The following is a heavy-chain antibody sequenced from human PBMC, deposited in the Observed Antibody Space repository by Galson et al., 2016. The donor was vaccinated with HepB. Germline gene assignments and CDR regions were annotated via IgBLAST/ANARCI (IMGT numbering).Heavy chain of an antibody. D-gene: IGHD1-26*01. CDR1: GFTYISYS. CDR3: ARVNLYSGTYFDY. CDR2: ISSISSYI. J-gene: IGHJ4*02. Sequence: SLRLSCAASGFTYISYSMNWVRQAPGKGLEWVSSISSISSYIYYTDSVKGRFSISRNNAKNSLHLQMNSLTAEDTALYYCARVNLYSGTYFDYWGQGTLVTVSS. V-gene: IGHV3-21*01.